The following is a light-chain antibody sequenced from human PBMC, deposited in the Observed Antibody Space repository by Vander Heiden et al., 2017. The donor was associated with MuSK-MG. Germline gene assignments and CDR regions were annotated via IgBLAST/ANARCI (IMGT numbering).Light chain of an antibody. J-gene: IGKJ1*01. CDR1: QGISSY. CDR3: QQDDSYRLT. Sequence: AIRMTQSPSSFSASTGDRVTITCRASQGISSYLAWYQQKPGKAPKLLIYAASTLQSGVPSRFSGSGSGTDFTLTISCLQSEDFATYYCQQDDSYRLTFGQGTKVEIK. CDR2: AAS. V-gene: IGKV1-8*01.